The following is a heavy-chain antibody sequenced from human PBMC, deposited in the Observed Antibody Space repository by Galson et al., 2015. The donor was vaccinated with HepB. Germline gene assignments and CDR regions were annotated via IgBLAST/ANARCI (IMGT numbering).Heavy chain of an antibody. CDR3: AKGGAYCGGDCYSATSHPDY. Sequence: SLRLSCAASGFTFSSYAMSWVRQAPGKGLEWVSAISGSGGSTYYADSVKGRFTISRDNSKNTLYLQMNSLRAEDTAVYYCAKGGAYCGGDCYSATSHPDYWGQGTLVTVSS. J-gene: IGHJ4*02. V-gene: IGHV3-23*01. D-gene: IGHD2-21*01. CDR1: GFTFSSYA. CDR2: ISGSGGST.